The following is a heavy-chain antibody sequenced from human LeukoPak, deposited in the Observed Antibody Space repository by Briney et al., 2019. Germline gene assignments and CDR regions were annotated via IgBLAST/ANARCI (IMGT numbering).Heavy chain of an antibody. CDR3: ARREYGFGEPGGFDY. CDR2: IIPIFGTA. V-gene: IGHV1-69*13. Sequence: SVEVSCKASGGTFSSYAISWVRQAPGQGLEWMGGIIPIFGTANYAQKFRGRVTITADESTSTAYMELSSLRSEDTAVYYCARREYGFGEPGGFDYWGQGTLVTVSS. D-gene: IGHD3-10*01. CDR1: GGTFSSYA. J-gene: IGHJ4*02.